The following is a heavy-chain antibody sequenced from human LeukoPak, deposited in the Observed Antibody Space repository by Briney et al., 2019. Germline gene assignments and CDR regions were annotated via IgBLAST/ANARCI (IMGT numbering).Heavy chain of an antibody. J-gene: IGHJ4*02. Sequence: PSETLSLTCTVSGGSISSSSYYWGWIRQPPGKGLEWIGSIYYSGSTYYNPSLKSRVTISVDTSKNQFSLKLSSVTAADTAVYYCASHSGSSSAYWGQGTLVTVSS. CDR1: GGSISSSSYY. CDR3: ASHSGSSSAY. V-gene: IGHV4-39*01. D-gene: IGHD1-26*01. CDR2: IYYSGST.